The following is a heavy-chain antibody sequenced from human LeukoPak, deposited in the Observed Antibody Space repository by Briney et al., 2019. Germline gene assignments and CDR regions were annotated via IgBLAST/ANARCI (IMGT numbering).Heavy chain of an antibody. CDR2: IYYSGST. J-gene: IGHJ4*02. D-gene: IGHD5-18*01. Sequence: SETLSLTCTVSGGSISSSSYYWGWIRQPPGKGLEWIGSIYYSGSTYYNPSLKSRVTISVDTSKIQFSLKLSSVTAADTAVYYCARRKGSSYGLDYWGQGTLVTVSS. CDR3: ARRKGSSYGLDY. CDR1: GGSISSSSYY. V-gene: IGHV4-39*01.